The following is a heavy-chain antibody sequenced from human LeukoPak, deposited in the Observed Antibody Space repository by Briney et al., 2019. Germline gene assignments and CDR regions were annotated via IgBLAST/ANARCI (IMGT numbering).Heavy chain of an antibody. CDR2: ISFDGNNE. CDR1: GFTFSNYA. Sequence: GRSLRLSCAASGFTFSNYAMHWVRQAPGKGLEWLAVISFDGNNEYYTDSVKGRFTISRDNSKNTLYLQMNSLRGEDAAVYYCASTSRGVIDYWGQGTLVTVSS. CDR3: ASTSRGVIDY. J-gene: IGHJ4*02. V-gene: IGHV3-30-3*01. D-gene: IGHD3-10*01.